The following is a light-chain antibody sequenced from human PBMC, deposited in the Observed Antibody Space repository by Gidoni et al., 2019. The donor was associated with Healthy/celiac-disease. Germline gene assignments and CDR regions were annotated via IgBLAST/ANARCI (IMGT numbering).Light chain of an antibody. J-gene: IGKJ1*01. V-gene: IGKV3-11*01. CDR3: QQRSNWPPT. CDR2: DAS. CDR1: QSVSRY. Sequence: EIVFTQSPATLSLSPGERATLSCRASQSVSRYLAWYQQKPGQAPRLLIYDASNRATGIPARFSGSGSGTDFTLTISSLEPEDFAVYYCQQRSNWPPTFXXXTKVEIK.